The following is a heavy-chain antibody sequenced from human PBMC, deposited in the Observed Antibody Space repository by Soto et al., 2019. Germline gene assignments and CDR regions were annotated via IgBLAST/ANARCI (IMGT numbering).Heavy chain of an antibody. CDR3: ARGDGRGSSGFYYYYGMDV. V-gene: IGHV1-46*01. Sequence: QVQLVQSGAEVKKPGASVKVSCKASGYTFTNYYIHWVRQAPRQGLEWMGIINPSGGSTSSAQKYPGRGTMTSDTSTSKGYMELSSLRSEDTAVYYCARGDGRGSSGFYYYYGMDVWGHGTTVTVSS. CDR1: GYTFTNYY. D-gene: IGHD6-25*01. CDR2: INPSGGST. J-gene: IGHJ6*02.